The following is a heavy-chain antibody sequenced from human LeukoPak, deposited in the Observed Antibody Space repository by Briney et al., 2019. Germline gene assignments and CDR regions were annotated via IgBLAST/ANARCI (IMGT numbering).Heavy chain of an antibody. CDR2: INYSGIT. CDR1: GGSIGSYY. J-gene: IGHJ6*03. V-gene: IGHV4-59*08. D-gene: IGHD3-22*01. Sequence: SETLSLTCTVSGGSIGSYYWNWIRQPPAKGLEWIGYINYSGITNYNPSLKSRVTISVDTSKNQCSLELSSVTAADTAVYYCARARDSSGYLYYYYYMDVWGKGTTVTISS. CDR3: ARARDSSGYLYYYYYMDV.